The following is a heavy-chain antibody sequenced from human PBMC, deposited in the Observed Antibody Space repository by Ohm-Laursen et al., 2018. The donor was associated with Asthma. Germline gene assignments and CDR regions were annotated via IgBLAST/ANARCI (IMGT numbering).Heavy chain of an antibody. CDR1: GFTVSSYV. CDR2: ILSDGTNK. Sequence: SLRLSCAASGFTVSSYVMHWVRQAPGKGLEWVAVILSDGTNKHYADSVKGRFTISRDNSKNTLYLQMNSLRAEDTAVYYCARGDGSGSYLPSRGVFDYWGQGTLVTVSS. J-gene: IGHJ4*02. CDR3: ARGDGSGSYLPSRGVFDY. D-gene: IGHD3-10*01. V-gene: IGHV3-30-3*01.